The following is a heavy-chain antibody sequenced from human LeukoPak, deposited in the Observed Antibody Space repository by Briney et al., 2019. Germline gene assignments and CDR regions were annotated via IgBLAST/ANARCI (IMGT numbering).Heavy chain of an antibody. CDR1: GYTLTELS. CDR2: FDPEDGET. J-gene: IGHJ5*02. CDR3: ATEAYCSSTSCPPKTNWFDP. V-gene: IGHV1-24*01. Sequence: ASVNVSCKVSGYTLTELSMHWVRQAPGKGLEWMGGFDPEDGETIYAQKFQGRVTVTEDTSTDTAYMELSSLRSEDTAVYYCATEAYCSSTSCPPKTNWFDPWGQGTLVTVSS. D-gene: IGHD2-2*01.